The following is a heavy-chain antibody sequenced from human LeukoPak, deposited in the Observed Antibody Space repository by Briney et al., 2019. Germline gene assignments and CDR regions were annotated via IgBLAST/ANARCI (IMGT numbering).Heavy chain of an antibody. CDR3: ARAVVKYQLLGLLTYSDHSYYYMDA. D-gene: IGHD2-2*01. J-gene: IGHJ6*03. V-gene: IGHV1-69*05. CDR1: GGTFSSYA. Sequence: GASVKVSCKASGGTFSSYAISWVRQAPGQGLEWMGGIIPIFGTANYAQKFQGRVTITTDESTSTAYMELSSLRSEDTAVYYCARAVVKYQLLGLLTYSDHSYYYMDAWGKGTTVTVSS. CDR2: IIPIFGTA.